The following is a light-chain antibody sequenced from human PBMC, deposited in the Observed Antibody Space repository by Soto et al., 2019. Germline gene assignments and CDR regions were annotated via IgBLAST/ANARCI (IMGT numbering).Light chain of an antibody. CDR3: QQYNSYSWT. V-gene: IGKV1-5*01. CDR2: DAS. Sequence: DIQMTQSPATLSASVGDRVTITCRASQSISGWLAWYQQKPGKAPKLLIYDASSLDSGVPSRFSGSGSGTDFTLTISSLQPDDFATYYCQQYNSYSWTFGQGTKVDIK. J-gene: IGKJ1*01. CDR1: QSISGW.